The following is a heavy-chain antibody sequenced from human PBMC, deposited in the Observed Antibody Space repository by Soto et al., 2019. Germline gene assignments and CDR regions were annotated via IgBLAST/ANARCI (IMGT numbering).Heavy chain of an antibody. J-gene: IGHJ6*02. D-gene: IGHD2-15*01. CDR2: ISYDGSNK. CDR3: AKDPSQIVVVVAATPYYYGMDV. Sequence: ESGGGVVQPGRSLRLSCAASGFTFSSYGMHWVRQAPGKGLEWVAVISYDGSNKYYADSVKGRFTISRDNSKNTLYLQMNSLRAEDTAVYYCAKDPSQIVVVVAATPYYYGMDVWGQGTTVTVSS. V-gene: IGHV3-30*18. CDR1: GFTFSSYG.